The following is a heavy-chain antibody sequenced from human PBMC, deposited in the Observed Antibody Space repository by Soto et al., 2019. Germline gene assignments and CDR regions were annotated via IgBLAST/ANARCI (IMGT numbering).Heavy chain of an antibody. J-gene: IGHJ5*02. CDR3: ARGVRGGGWFDP. CDR2: INHSGST. V-gene: IGHV4-34*01. Sequence: SETLSLTCAVYGGSFSGYYCSWIRQPPGKGLEWIGEINHSGSTNYNPSLKSRVTISVDTSKTQFSLKLSSVTAADTAVYYCARGVRGGGWFDPWGQGTLVTVS. CDR1: GGSFSGYY. D-gene: IGHD3-10*01.